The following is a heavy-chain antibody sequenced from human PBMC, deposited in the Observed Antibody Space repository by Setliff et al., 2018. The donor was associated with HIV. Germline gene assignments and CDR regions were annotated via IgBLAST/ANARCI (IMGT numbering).Heavy chain of an antibody. Sequence: GSLRLSCAASGFTFGSHAMSWVRQAPGKGLEWASIISGSGVSTYYADSVKGRFTISRDNSKNTLYLQMNSLRAEDTAIYYCVRDSINYDKAFDIWGQGTMVTVSS. CDR3: VRDSINYDKAFDI. D-gene: IGHD3-16*01. CDR1: GFTFGSHA. CDR2: ISGSGVST. V-gene: IGHV3-23*01. J-gene: IGHJ3*02.